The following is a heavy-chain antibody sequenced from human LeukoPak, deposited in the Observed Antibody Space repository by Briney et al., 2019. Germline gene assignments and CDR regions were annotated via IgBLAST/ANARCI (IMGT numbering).Heavy chain of an antibody. D-gene: IGHD2-15*01. V-gene: IGHV4-39*01. CDR2: IYYSGSA. CDR1: GGSVSSSSYY. J-gene: IGHJ6*02. Sequence: SETLSLTCTVSGGSVSSSSYYWGWIRRPPGKGLEWIGSIYYSGSAYYNPSLKSRVTISVDTSKSQFSLKLSSVTAADTAVYYCARHVSGCSGGSCYPGQYYYGMDVWGQGTTVTVSS. CDR3: ARHVSGCSGGSCYPGQYYYGMDV.